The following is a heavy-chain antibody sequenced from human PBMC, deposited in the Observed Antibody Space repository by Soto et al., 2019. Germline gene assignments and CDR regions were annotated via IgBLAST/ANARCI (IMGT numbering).Heavy chain of an antibody. D-gene: IGHD5-18*01. CDR2: IYYSGST. Sequence: SETLSLTCTVSGGSISSGGYYWSWIRQHPGKGLEWIGYIYYSGSTYYNPSLKSRVTISVDTSKNQFSLKLSSVTAADTAVYYCASTLYSYGYYYYYGLDVWGQGTTVTVSS. J-gene: IGHJ6*02. CDR1: GGSISSGGYY. CDR3: ASTLYSYGYYYYYGLDV. V-gene: IGHV4-31*03.